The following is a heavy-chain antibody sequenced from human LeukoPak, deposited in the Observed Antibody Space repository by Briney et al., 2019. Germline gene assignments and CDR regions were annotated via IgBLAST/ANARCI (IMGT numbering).Heavy chain of an antibody. Sequence: GASVKVSCKATGYTFTSYAVHWVRQAPGQRLEWMGWINAGNGNTKYTQNFQGRVTITRDTSASTAYMELSSLRSEDTAVYYCATGSRLDYWGQGTLVTVSS. J-gene: IGHJ4*02. CDR1: GYTFTSYA. D-gene: IGHD2-15*01. CDR2: INAGNGNT. CDR3: ATGSRLDY. V-gene: IGHV1-3*01.